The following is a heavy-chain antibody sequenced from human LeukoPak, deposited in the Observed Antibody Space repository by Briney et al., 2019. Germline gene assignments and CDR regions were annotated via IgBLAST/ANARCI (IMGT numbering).Heavy chain of an antibody. CDR2: ISSSGSST. Sequence: GGSLRLSCAASGFTFSGYEMNWIRQAPGKGLEWVSYISSSGSSTHYADSVKGRFTVSRDNAKKSVYLQMDSLRAEDTAVYYCARVKWLDDYWGQGTLVTVSS. J-gene: IGHJ4*02. CDR1: GFTFSGYE. CDR3: ARVKWLDDY. D-gene: IGHD3-22*01. V-gene: IGHV3-48*03.